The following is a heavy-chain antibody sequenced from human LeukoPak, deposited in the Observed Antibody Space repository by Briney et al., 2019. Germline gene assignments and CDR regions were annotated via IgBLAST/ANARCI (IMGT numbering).Heavy chain of an antibody. CDR2: IYTSGST. CDR3: ARDRYSSGWYGRFPDAFDI. Sequence: PSETLSLTCTVSGGSISSYYWSWIRQPAGKGLEWIGRIYTSGSTNYNPSLKSRVTMSVDTSKNQFSLKLSSVTAADTAVYYCARDRYSSGWYGRFPDAFDIWGQGTMVTVSS. V-gene: IGHV4-4*07. CDR1: GGSISSYY. D-gene: IGHD6-19*01. J-gene: IGHJ3*02.